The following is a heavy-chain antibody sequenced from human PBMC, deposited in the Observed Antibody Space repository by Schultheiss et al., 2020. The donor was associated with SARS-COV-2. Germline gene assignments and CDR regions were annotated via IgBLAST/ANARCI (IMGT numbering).Heavy chain of an antibody. Sequence: GGSLRLSCAASGFTFCSNYMSWVRQAPGKGLEWVSVIYSGGSTYYADSVKGRFTISRDNSKNTLYLQMNSLRAEDTAVYYCAKAMIVVVPAAPLDYWGQGTLVTVSS. CDR1: GFTFCSNY. CDR3: AKAMIVVVPAAPLDY. J-gene: IGHJ4*02. V-gene: IGHV3-53*01. D-gene: IGHD2-2*01. CDR2: IYSGGST.